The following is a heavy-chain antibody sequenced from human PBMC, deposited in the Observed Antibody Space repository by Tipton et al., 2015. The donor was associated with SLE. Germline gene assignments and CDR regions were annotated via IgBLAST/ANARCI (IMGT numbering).Heavy chain of an antibody. J-gene: IGHJ4*02. V-gene: IGHV4-31*03. CDR1: GGSISSGGYY. CDR2: IYYSGST. D-gene: IGHD5-24*01. CDR3: ARGVRDGYFDY. Sequence: TLSLTCTVSGGSISSGGYYWSWIRQHPGKGLEWIGYIYYSGSTYYNPSLKSRVTISVDTSKNQFSLKLSSVTAADTAVYYCARGVRDGYFDYWGQGTLATVSS.